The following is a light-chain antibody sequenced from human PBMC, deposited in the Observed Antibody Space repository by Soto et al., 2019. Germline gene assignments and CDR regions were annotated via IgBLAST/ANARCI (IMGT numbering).Light chain of an antibody. CDR3: QQCGSSPWT. Sequence: IVLPHFPGSLSRSPGERASLPCRASQSVSSYCVAWYQQHPGQAPMLLIGAASSGAAGLPDRFGGGGSGTDFTLTISRLEPEDFAVYCCQQCGSSPWTFGQGTKVDIK. J-gene: IGKJ1*01. CDR1: QSVSSYC. CDR2: AAS. V-gene: IGKV3-20*01.